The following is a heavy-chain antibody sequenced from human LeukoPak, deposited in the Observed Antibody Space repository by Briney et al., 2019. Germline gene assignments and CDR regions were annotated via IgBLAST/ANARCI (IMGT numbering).Heavy chain of an antibody. V-gene: IGHV4-30-2*01. J-gene: IGHJ3*02. D-gene: IGHD2-15*01. CDR3: ASTGSRAFDI. CDR1: GGSISSGGYS. CDR2: IYHSGST. Sequence: PSETLSLTCAVSGGSISSGGYSWSWIRQPPGKGLEWIGYIYHSGSTYYNPSLKSRATIAVERSKNQFSLQLSSVTAADTAAYYCASTGSRAFDIWGQGTMVTVSS.